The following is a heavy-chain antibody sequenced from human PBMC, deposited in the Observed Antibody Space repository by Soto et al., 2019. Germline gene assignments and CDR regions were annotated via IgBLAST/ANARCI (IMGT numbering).Heavy chain of an antibody. CDR3: ARSWYSSGWYTGFWFDP. Sequence: PGGSLRLSCAASGVTFSSYAMHWVRQAPGKGLEWVAVISYDGSNKYYADSVKGRFTISRDNSKNTLYLQMNSLRAEDTAVYYCARSWYSSGWYTGFWFDPWGQGTLVTVSS. J-gene: IGHJ5*02. CDR2: ISYDGSNK. V-gene: IGHV3-30-3*01. CDR1: GVTFSSYA. D-gene: IGHD6-19*01.